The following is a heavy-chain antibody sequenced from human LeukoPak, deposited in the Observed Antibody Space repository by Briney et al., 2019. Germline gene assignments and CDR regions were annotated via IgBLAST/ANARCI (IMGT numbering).Heavy chain of an antibody. CDR2: INSSSSYI. J-gene: IGHJ4*02. CDR1: GFTFSSYN. Sequence: GGSLRLSCAPCGFTFSSYNMNCVPHAPGKGLEWVSSINSSSSYIYYADSVKGRFTISRDIPQNALYLQKQSQRSEDTAVLYCVPSTLRHDYWGQGTLVTVS. D-gene: IGHD2-2*01. V-gene: IGHV3-21*01. CDR3: VPSTLRHDY.